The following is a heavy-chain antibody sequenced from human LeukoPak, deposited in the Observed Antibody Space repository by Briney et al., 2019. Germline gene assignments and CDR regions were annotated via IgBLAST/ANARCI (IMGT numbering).Heavy chain of an antibody. CDR2: ISSSSSYI. D-gene: IGHD5-12*01. V-gene: IGHV3-21*01. CDR3: ARVGVATV. J-gene: IGHJ4*02. Sequence: PGGSLRLSCAASGFTFSNAWMNWVRQAPGKGLEWVSSISSSSSYIYYADSVKGRFTISRDNAKNSLYLQMNSLRAEDTAVYYCARVGVATVWGQGTLVTVSS. CDR1: GFTFSNAW.